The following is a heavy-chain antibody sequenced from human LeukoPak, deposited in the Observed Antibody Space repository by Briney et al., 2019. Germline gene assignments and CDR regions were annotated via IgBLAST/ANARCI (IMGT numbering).Heavy chain of an antibody. Sequence: SETLSLTCTVSGGSISSSSYYWGWIRQPPGKGLEWIGSIYYSGSTYYNPSLKSRVTISVDTSKNQFSLKLSSVTAADTAVYYCARGSDYVWGSYRPSLHFDYWGQGTLVTVSS. D-gene: IGHD3-16*02. CDR3: ARGSDYVWGSYRPSLHFDY. V-gene: IGHV4-39*07. CDR2: IYYSGST. J-gene: IGHJ4*02. CDR1: GGSISSSSYY.